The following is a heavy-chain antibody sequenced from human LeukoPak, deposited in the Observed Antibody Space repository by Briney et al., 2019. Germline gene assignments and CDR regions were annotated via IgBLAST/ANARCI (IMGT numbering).Heavy chain of an antibody. CDR2: VWSGGNNK. V-gene: IGHV3-33*06. D-gene: IGHD1-26*01. J-gene: IGHJ4*02. CDR3: AKDGQVGAIGYFDY. CDR1: GFIFSTYG. Sequence: GGSLRLSCAASGFIFSTYGMHLVRQAPGKGLEWVAVVWSGGNNKYYSDSVKGRFNISRDNSKNTLYLQMNSLRAEDTAVYYCAKDGQVGAIGYFDYRGQGTLVTVSS.